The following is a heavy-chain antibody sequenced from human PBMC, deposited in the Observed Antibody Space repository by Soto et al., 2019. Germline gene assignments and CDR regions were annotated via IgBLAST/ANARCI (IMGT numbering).Heavy chain of an antibody. J-gene: IGHJ4*02. Sequence: ASVKVSCKTSGYTFVSYGISWVRQAPGQGLEWMGWINPYSGNTNFAQRFQGRVTMTTDTSTSIAYMELSRLKSDDTAVYYCARGGTFAYDTSGYSVYWGQGTLVTASS. CDR1: GYTFVSYG. V-gene: IGHV1-18*04. CDR2: INPYSGNT. D-gene: IGHD3-22*01. CDR3: ARGGTFAYDTSGYSVY.